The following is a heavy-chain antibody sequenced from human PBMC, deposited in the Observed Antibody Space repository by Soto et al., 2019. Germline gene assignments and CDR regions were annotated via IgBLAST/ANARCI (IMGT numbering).Heavy chain of an antibody. Sequence: GGSLRLSCAASGFTFDDDVLHWVRQAPGKGLEWVSGISWNSDLIGYADSVKGRFTISRDNAKNRLYLQMNSLRRDDTAVYYCAKDMAHYDFCGNNKRGLDVWGQGTTVTVSS. CDR3: AKDMAHYDFCGNNKRGLDV. CDR1: GFTFDDDV. CDR2: ISWNSDLI. D-gene: IGHD3-3*01. V-gene: IGHV3-9*01. J-gene: IGHJ6*02.